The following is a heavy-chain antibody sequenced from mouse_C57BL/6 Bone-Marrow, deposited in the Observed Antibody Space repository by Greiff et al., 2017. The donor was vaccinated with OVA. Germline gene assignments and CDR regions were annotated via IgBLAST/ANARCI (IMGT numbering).Heavy chain of an antibody. D-gene: IGHD2-2*01. Sequence: EVQLQQSGPELVKPGASVKISCKASGYTFTDYYMNWVKQSHGKSLEWIGDINPNNGGTSYNQKFKGKATLTVDKSSSTAYMELRSLTSEDSAVYYFARWVMVTTRGRDYWGQGTTLTVSS. CDR1: GYTFTDYY. CDR2: INPNNGGT. V-gene: IGHV1-26*01. J-gene: IGHJ2*01. CDR3: ARWVMVTTRGRDY.